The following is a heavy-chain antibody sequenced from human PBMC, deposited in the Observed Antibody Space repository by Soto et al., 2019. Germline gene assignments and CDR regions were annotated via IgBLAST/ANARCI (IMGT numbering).Heavy chain of an antibody. CDR2: IWNDGSNK. CDR3: ARLHDFWSGHFDY. Sequence: QVQLVESGGGVVQPGRSLRLSCAASGFTFSSYGMHWFRQVPGRGRGGVEVIWNDGSNKYYADSVKGRFTISRDNSKNTLYLQMNSLRAEDTAVYYCARLHDFWSGHFDYWGQGTLVTVSS. CDR1: GFTFSSYG. J-gene: IGHJ4*02. V-gene: IGHV3-33*01. D-gene: IGHD3-3*01.